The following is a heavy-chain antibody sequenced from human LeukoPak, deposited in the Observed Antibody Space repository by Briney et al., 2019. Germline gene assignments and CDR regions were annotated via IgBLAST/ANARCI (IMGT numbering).Heavy chain of an antibody. Sequence: GGSLRLSCAASGFTFSSYTMNWVRQPPGKGLEWVSNIGTSSTTIYYADSVKGRFTISRDNSKNTLYLQMNSLRAEDTAVYYCASLIVVVPAASNVAFDIWGQGTMVTVSS. J-gene: IGHJ3*02. CDR2: IGTSSTTI. CDR3: ASLIVVVPAASNVAFDI. V-gene: IGHV3-48*01. D-gene: IGHD2-2*01. CDR1: GFTFSSYT.